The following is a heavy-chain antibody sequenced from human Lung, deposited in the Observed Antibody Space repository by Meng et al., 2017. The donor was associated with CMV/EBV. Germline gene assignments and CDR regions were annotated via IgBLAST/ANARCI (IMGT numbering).Heavy chain of an antibody. Sequence: ASVKVSCKASGYTFSNYDIIWVRQASGQGLEWVGWMNPNRGNTAYAQKFQGRFTMARDNSKSIAYMELISLRSEDTAVYYCARGQVQCSTINCHDSRFSGMDVWGQGTTVTVSS. D-gene: IGHD2/OR15-2a*01. CDR2: MNPNRGNT. J-gene: IGHJ6*02. V-gene: IGHV1-8*01. CDR3: ARGQVQCSTINCHDSRFSGMDV. CDR1: GYTFSNYD.